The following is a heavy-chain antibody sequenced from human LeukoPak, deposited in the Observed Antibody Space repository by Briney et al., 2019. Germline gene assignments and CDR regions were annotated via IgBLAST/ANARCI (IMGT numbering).Heavy chain of an antibody. D-gene: IGHD2-21*02. V-gene: IGHV1-2*06. J-gene: IGHJ4*01. Sequence: ASVKVSCKASGYTFTGYYMHWVRQAPGQGLEWMGRINPNSGGTNYAQKCQGRVTMTRDTSISTAYMELSRLRSDDTAVYYCARDQSACGVDCYPFDYWGQGTLVTVSS. CDR1: GYTFTGYY. CDR2: INPNSGGT. CDR3: ARDQSACGVDCYPFDY.